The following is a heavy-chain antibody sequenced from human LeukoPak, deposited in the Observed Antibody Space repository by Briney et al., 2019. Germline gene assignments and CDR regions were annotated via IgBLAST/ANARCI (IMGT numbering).Heavy chain of an antibody. CDR1: GGSISSYY. CDR2: IYYSGST. D-gene: IGHD6-19*01. Sequence: PSETLSLTCTVSGGSISSYYWSWIRQPPGKGLEWIGYIYYSGSTNYNPSLKSRVTISVDTSKNQFSLKLSSVTAADTAVYYCAREIAVAWYEDERDAFDIWGQGTMVTVSS. J-gene: IGHJ3*02. CDR3: AREIAVAWYEDERDAFDI. V-gene: IGHV4-59*01.